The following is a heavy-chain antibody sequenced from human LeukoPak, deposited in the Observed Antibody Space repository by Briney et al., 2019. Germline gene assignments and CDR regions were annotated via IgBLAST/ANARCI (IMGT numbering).Heavy chain of an antibody. J-gene: IGHJ6*03. CDR3: ATFWSGYYPPYYMDV. CDR2: IYYSGST. Sequence: SETLSLTCTVSGGSISSSSYYWGWIRQPPGKGLEWIGSIYYSGSTNYNPSLKSRVTISVDTSKNQFSLKLSSVTAADTAVYYCATFWSGYYPPYYMDVWGKGTTVTVSS. CDR1: GGSISSSSYY. V-gene: IGHV4-39*07. D-gene: IGHD3-3*01.